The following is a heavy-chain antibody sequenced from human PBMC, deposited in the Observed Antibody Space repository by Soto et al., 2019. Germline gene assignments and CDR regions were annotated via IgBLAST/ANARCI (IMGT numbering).Heavy chain of an antibody. CDR2: INSDGSST. CDR1: GFTFSSYW. CDR3: ARARYYDILTGYYKGRGYFDY. Sequence: GGSLRLSCAASGFTFSSYWMHWVRQAPGKGLVWVSRINSDGSSTSYADSVKGRFTISRDNAKNTLYLQMNSPRAEDTAVYYCARARYYDILTGYYKGRGYFDYWGQGTLVTVSS. D-gene: IGHD3-9*01. J-gene: IGHJ4*02. V-gene: IGHV3-74*01.